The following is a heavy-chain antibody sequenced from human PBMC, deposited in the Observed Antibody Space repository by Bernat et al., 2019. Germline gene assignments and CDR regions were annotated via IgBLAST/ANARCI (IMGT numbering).Heavy chain of an antibody. CDR1: GGSISSSSYY. J-gene: IGHJ5*02. CDR3: ASMDGTDSSGYHNWFDP. D-gene: IGHD3-22*01. CDR2: IYYSGST. V-gene: IGHV4-39*01. Sequence: QLQLQESGPGLVKPSETLSLTCTVSGGSISSSSYYWGWIRQPPGKGLEWIGSIYYSGSTYYNPSLKSRVTISVDTSKNQFSLKLSSVTAADTAVYYCASMDGTDSSGYHNWFDPWGQGTLVTVSS.